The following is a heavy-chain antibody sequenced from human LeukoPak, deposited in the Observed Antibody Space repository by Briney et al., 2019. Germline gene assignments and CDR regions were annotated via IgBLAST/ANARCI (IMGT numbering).Heavy chain of an antibody. D-gene: IGHD2-15*01. J-gene: IGHJ4*02. CDR1: GFTFSSYG. Sequence: GGSLRLSCAASGFTFSSYGMHWVRQAPGKGLEWVAVISYDGSNKYYADSVKGRFTISRDNSKNTLYLQMNSLRAEDTAVYYCAKDPVVDADYWGQGTLVTVSS. V-gene: IGHV3-30*18. CDR2: ISYDGSNK. CDR3: AKDPVVDADY.